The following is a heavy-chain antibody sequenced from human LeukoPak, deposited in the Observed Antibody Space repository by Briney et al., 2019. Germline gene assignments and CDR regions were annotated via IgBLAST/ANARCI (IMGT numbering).Heavy chain of an antibody. J-gene: IGHJ4*02. D-gene: IGHD3-10*01. V-gene: IGHV3-15*01. CDR3: TRRMVRGVMFDY. Sequence: PGGSLRLSCAASGFTFTNVWMSWVRQSPGKGLEWVGRIISKTGGGTTDYAAPVKGRFTISRDDSKNTLYLQMSSLKTEDTAVYYCTRRMVRGVMFDYWGQGTLVTVSS. CDR2: IISKTGGGTT. CDR1: GFTFTNVW.